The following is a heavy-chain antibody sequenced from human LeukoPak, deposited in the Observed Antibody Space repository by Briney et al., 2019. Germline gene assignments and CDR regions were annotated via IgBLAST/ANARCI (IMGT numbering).Heavy chain of an antibody. V-gene: IGHV3-9*01. D-gene: IGHD3-10*01. J-gene: IGHJ4*02. CDR2: ISWNSGSI. CDR3: AKDIFTMVRGVVDY. Sequence: GGSLRLSCAASGFTFDDYAMHWVRQAPGKGLEWVPGISWNSGSIGYADSVKGRFTISRDNAKNSLYLQMNSLRAEDTALYYCAKDIFTMVRGVVDYWGQGTLVTVSS. CDR1: GFTFDDYA.